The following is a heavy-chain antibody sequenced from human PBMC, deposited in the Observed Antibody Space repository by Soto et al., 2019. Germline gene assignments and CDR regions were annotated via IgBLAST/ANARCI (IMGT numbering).Heavy chain of an antibody. J-gene: IGHJ5*02. CDR3: AKPSGHHPLHWFDP. D-gene: IGHD3-3*01. Sequence: QEQLVESGGGVVQPGGSLRLSCVASGFSLINYGMHWVRQAPGKGLEWVAVISYDGGNKQYADSVKGRHTISRDNSKNTLYLQLTSLKNEDTAMYYCAKPSGHHPLHWFDPWGQGTLVTVSS. V-gene: IGHV3-30*18. CDR1: GFSLINYG. CDR2: ISYDGGNK.